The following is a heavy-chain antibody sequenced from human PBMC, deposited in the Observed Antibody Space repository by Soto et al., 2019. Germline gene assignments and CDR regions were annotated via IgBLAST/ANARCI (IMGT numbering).Heavy chain of an antibody. V-gene: IGHV3-20*04. CDR1: GFTFDDYG. CDR3: ARDKSSGWYVSRFDP. Sequence: PGGSLRLSCAASGFTFDDYGMSWVRQAPGKGLEWVSGINWNGGSTGYADSVKGRFTISRDNAKNSLYLQMNSLRAEDTALYYCARDKSSGWYVSRFDPWGQGTLVTVSS. J-gene: IGHJ5*02. D-gene: IGHD6-19*01. CDR2: INWNGGST.